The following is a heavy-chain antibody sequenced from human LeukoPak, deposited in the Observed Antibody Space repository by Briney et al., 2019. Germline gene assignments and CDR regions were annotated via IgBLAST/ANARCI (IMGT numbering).Heavy chain of an antibody. CDR1: GFTFSSYA. J-gene: IGHJ3*02. Sequence: GGSLRLSCAASGFTFSSYAMSWVRQAPGKGLEWVSAISGSGGSTYYADSVKGRFTISRDNSKNTLYLQMNSLRAEDTAVYYCAKDPPRLSGSGNSDAFDIWGQGTMVTVSS. D-gene: IGHD3-10*01. CDR2: ISGSGGST. V-gene: IGHV3-23*01. CDR3: AKDPPRLSGSGNSDAFDI.